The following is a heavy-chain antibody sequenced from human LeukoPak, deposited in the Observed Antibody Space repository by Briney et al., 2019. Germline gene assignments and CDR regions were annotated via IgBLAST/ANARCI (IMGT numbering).Heavy chain of an antibody. CDR1: GGSISSYY. V-gene: IGHV4-4*07. CDR2: IYTSGST. CDR3: ARTPYGPRVWGSGMDV. Sequence: PSETLSLTCTVSGGSISSYYWSWIRQPAGKGLEWIGRIYTSGSTNYNPSLKSRVTMSVDTSKNQFSLKLGSVTAADTAVYYCARTPYGPRVWGSGMDVWGQGTTVTVSS. J-gene: IGHJ6*02. D-gene: IGHD3-16*01.